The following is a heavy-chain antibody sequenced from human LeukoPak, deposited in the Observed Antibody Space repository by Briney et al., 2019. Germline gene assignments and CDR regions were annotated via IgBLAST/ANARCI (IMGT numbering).Heavy chain of an antibody. D-gene: IGHD2-21*02. CDR1: GFTFSNYA. V-gene: IGHV3-30*04. CDR2: IAYDGSST. J-gene: IGHJ6*02. Sequence: GGSLRLSCAASGFTFSNYAIHCVRQAPGKGLEWVAVIAYDGSSTVYADSVEGRFTISRDNSKNTLYLQMNSLRTEDTAVYYCARGASTAAKYGMDVWGRGTAVTVSS. CDR3: ARGASTAAKYGMDV.